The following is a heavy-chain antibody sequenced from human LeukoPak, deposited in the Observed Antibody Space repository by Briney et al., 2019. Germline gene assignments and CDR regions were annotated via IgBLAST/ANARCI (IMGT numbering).Heavy chain of an antibody. D-gene: IGHD3-22*01. V-gene: IGHV3-48*02. CDR2: ISSSSSTI. Sequence: GGSLRLSCAASGFTFSSYSMNWVRQAPGKGLEWVSYISSSSSTIYYADSVKGRFTISRDNAKNSLYLQMNSLRDEDTAVYYCARGLNSYYYDSSGYSSYRGQGTLVTVSS. CDR1: GFTFSSYS. CDR3: ARGLNSYYYDSSGYSSY. J-gene: IGHJ4*02.